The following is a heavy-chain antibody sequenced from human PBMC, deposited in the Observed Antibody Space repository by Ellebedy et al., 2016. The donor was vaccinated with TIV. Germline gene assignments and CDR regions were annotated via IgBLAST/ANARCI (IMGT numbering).Heavy chain of an antibody. CDR2: ISYDGSNK. CDR3: ARDGDKLGYSYGYGDY. V-gene: IGHV3-30*03. Sequence: GESLKISCAASGFTFSSYGMHWVRQAPGKGLEWVAVISYDGSNKYYADSVKGRFTISRDNSKNTLYLQMNSLRAEDTAVYYCARDGDKLGYSYGYGDYWGQGTLVTVSS. CDR1: GFTFSSYG. D-gene: IGHD5-18*01. J-gene: IGHJ4*02.